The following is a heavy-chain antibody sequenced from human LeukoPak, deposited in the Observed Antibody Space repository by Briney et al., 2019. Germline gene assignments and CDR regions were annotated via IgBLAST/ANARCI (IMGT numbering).Heavy chain of an antibody. V-gene: IGHV1-2*02. CDR3: APYDLATYNWFDP. D-gene: IGHD3-3*01. CDR2: INPNSGGT. J-gene: IGHJ5*02. Sequence: GASVKVSCKASGYTFTGYYMHWVRQAPGQGLEWMGWINPNSGGTNYAQKFQGRVTMTRDTSISTAYMELSRLRSEDTAVYYCAPYDLATYNWFDPWGQGTLVTVSS. CDR1: GYTFTGYY.